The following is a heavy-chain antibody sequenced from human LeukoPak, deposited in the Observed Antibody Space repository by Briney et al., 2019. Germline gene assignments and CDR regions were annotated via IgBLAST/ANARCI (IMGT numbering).Heavy chain of an antibody. Sequence: GGSLRLSCAASGFTFSSYAMSWVRQAPGKGLEWVSAISGSGGSTYYADSVKGRFTISRDNSKNTLYLQMNSLRAGDTAVYYCAKDDGVFYDFWSGTQGYFDYWGQGTLVTVSS. CDR1: GFTFSSYA. V-gene: IGHV3-23*01. J-gene: IGHJ4*02. CDR3: AKDDGVFYDFWSGTQGYFDY. CDR2: ISGSGGST. D-gene: IGHD3-3*01.